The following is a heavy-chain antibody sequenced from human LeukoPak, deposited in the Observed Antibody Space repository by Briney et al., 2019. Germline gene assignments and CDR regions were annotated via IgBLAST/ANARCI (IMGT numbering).Heavy chain of an antibody. CDR2: IYTSGST. J-gene: IGHJ4*02. Sequence: SETLSLTCTVSGGSISSGGYYWSWIRQPAGKGLEWIGRIYTSGSTNYNPSLKSRVTISVDTSKNQFSLKLSSVTAADTAVYYCARAGRDYDFWSGDNWGQGTLVTVSS. CDR1: GGSISSGGYY. V-gene: IGHV4-61*02. CDR3: ARAGRDYDFWSGDN. D-gene: IGHD3-3*01.